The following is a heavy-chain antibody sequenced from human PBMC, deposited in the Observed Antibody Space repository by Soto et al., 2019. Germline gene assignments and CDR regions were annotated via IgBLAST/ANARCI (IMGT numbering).Heavy chain of an antibody. D-gene: IGHD4-17*01. CDR3: AGDCGGDCFDY. CDR1: GFTFSSYT. CDR2: ISGSGGVT. J-gene: IGHJ4*02. V-gene: IGHV3-23*01. Sequence: GGSLRLSCAASGFTFSSYTMTWVRQAPGMGLEWVSAISGSGGVTYYADSVKGRFTISRDKSKNSLYLQMNSLRAEDTAVYYCAGDCGGDCFDYWGQGPLVNVS.